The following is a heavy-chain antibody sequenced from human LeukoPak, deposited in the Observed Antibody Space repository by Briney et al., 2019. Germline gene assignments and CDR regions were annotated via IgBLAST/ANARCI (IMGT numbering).Heavy chain of an antibody. V-gene: IGHV3-74*01. D-gene: IGHD4-23*01. J-gene: IGHJ4*02. CDR2: ITPDGSGT. CDR1: GFTFSTYW. CDR3: AKVLRGNRDY. Sequence: GGSLRLSCAASGFTFSTYWMHWVCQAPGKGLVWVSRITPDGSGTDYADSVRGRFTISRDNAKNTLYLQMNSLRAEDTAVYYCAKVLRGNRDYWGQGTLVTVSS.